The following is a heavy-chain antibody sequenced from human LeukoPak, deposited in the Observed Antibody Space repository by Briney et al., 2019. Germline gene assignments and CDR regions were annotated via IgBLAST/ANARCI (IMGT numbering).Heavy chain of an antibody. D-gene: IGHD1-1*01. CDR2: ISYDGSNK. V-gene: IGHV3-30*18. CDR3: AKDLGYVNYYYGMDV. J-gene: IGHJ6*02. Sequence: GGSLRLSCAASGFTFSSYGMHWVRQAPGNGLEWVAVISYDGSNKYYADSVKGRFTISRDNSENTLYLQMNSLRAEDTAVYYCAKDLGYVNYYYGMDVWGQGTTVTVSS. CDR1: GFTFSSYG.